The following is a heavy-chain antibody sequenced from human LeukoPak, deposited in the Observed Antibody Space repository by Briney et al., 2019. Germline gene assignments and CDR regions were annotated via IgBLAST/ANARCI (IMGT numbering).Heavy chain of an antibody. J-gene: IGHJ4*02. CDR2: INHSGST. CDR1: GGSFSGYY. V-gene: IGHV4-34*01. Sequence: SETLSLTCAVYGGSFSGYYWSWIRQPPGKGLEWIGEINHSGSTNYNPSLKSRVTISVDTSKNQFSLKLSSVTAADTAVYYCARGLGYGDGYSLVYWGQGTLVTVSS. D-gene: IGHD5-24*01. CDR3: ARGLGYGDGYSLVY.